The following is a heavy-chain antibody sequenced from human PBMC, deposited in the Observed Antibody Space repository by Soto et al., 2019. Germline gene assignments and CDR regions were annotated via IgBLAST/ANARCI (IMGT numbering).Heavy chain of an antibody. CDR1: GVSVTNSSYY. CDR3: VSKRTTVKAQAYFDY. V-gene: IGHV4-39*01. Sequence: PSETLSLTCTVSGVSVTNSSYYWGWIRQSPGKGLEWIGSVYYRGRSYSNSSVKSRVTISVDTSKNQLSLNLNSMTAADTAVYFCVSKRTTVKAQAYFDYWGPGALVTVSS. CDR2: VYYRGRS. D-gene: IGHD4-4*01. J-gene: IGHJ4*02.